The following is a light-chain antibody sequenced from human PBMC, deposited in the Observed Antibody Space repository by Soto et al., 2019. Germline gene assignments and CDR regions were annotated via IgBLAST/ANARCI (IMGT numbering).Light chain of an antibody. Sequence: SYELTQPPSVSVSLGQMARITCSGEALPQKYAYWYQQKPGQIPVLIIYKDTERPSGIPERFSGSSSRSIFTLTISGAQAEDEADYYCLSADSSGTYMVFGGGTQLTVL. CDR2: KDT. V-gene: IGLV3-16*01. CDR1: ALPQKY. J-gene: IGLJ3*02. CDR3: LSADSSGTYMV.